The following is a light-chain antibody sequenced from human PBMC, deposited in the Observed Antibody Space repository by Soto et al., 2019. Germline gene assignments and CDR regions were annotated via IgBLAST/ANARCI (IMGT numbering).Light chain of an antibody. CDR2: GAS. CDR3: QQYGRSFT. J-gene: IGKJ4*01. Sequence: PGERATLSCRASQSVSSNYLAWYQQKPGQAPRLLIYGASSRATGIPDRSRGSGSGTDFTLTISRLEPEDFAVYYCQQYGRSFTFGGGTKVEIK. V-gene: IGKV3-20*01. CDR1: QSVSSNY.